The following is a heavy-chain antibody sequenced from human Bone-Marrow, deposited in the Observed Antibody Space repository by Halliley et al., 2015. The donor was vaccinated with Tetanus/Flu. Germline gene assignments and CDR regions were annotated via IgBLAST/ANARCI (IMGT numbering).Heavy chain of an antibody. CDR1: GFTFSSYA. V-gene: IGHV3-21*01. CDR2: ISPSGTYI. CDR3: ARGSTGLQRNDAFDF. J-gene: IGHJ3*01. D-gene: IGHD3-9*01. Sequence: SLRLSCSASGFTFSSYAMQWVRQAPGKGLEWVSSISPSGTYIYYADSVKGRHTISRDNAKNSLVLQMNSLRAEDTAIYYCARGSTGLQRNDAFDFWGQGTMVTVSS.